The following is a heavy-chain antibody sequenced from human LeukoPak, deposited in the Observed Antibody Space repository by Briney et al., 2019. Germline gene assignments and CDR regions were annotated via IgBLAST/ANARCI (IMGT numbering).Heavy chain of an antibody. D-gene: IGHD5-18*01. CDR3: AKALIQLWRRDYYYYMDV. CDR1: GFTFDDYA. V-gene: IGHV3-43*02. CDR2: ISGDGGST. Sequence: GGSLRLSCAASGFTFDDYAMHWVRQAPGKGLEWVSLISGDGGSTYYADSVKGRLTISRDNSKNSLYLQMNSLRTEDTALYYCAKALIQLWRRDYYYYMDVWGKGTTATVSS. J-gene: IGHJ6*03.